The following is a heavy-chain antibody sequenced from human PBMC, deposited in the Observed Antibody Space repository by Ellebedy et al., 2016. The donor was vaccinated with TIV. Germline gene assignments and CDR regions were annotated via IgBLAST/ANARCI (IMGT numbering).Heavy chain of an antibody. CDR3: AKDSREFRS. J-gene: IGHJ5*02. V-gene: IGHV3-48*01. D-gene: IGHD2/OR15-2a*01. CDR1: GFIFSSYT. CDR2: ISSSSSTI. Sequence: GESLKISCVASGFIFSSYTMNWVRQAPGKGLECISHISSSSSTIYYADSVRGRFTISRDNAKNTTYLEMNSLRADDTAIYYCAKDSREFRSWGQGTLVTVSS.